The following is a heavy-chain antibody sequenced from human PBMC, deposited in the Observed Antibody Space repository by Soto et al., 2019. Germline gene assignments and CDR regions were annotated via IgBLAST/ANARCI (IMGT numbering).Heavy chain of an antibody. CDR3: AVIAARRNYYYYGMDV. D-gene: IGHD6-6*01. CDR2: IVVGSGNT. Sequence: ASVKVSCKDSGFTFTSPAVQWVRQARGQRLEWIGWIVVGSGNTNYAQKFQERVTITRDMSTSTAYMELSSLRSEDTAVYYCAVIAARRNYYYYGMDVWRQGTTFTASS. J-gene: IGHJ6*02. V-gene: IGHV1-58*01. CDR1: GFTFTSPA.